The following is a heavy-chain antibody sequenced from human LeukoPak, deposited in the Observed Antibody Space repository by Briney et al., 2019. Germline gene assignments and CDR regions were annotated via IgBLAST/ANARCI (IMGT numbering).Heavy chain of an antibody. CDR3: ARGHVPRD. J-gene: IGHJ4*02. CDR2: ISQSGRT. V-gene: IGHV4-34*01. CDR1: GVSFSDFY. Sequence: SETLSLTCAVYGVSFSDFYGSWIRHPPGKGLEWIGEISQSGRTNYNPSLKSRVTISIDTSKNQFSLKLNSVTAADTAVYYCARGHVPRDWGQGTLVTVSS. D-gene: IGHD3-10*01.